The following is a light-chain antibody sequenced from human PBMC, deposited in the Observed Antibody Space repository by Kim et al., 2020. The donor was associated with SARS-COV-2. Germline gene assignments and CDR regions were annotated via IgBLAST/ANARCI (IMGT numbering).Light chain of an antibody. J-gene: IGKJ1*01. Sequence: ASTGDRVTITCRASQGISSYLAWYQQKPGKAPKLLIYASSTLQSGVPSRFSGSGSGTDFTLTISCLQSEDFATYYCQQYYSYPQTFGQGTKVDIK. CDR2: ASS. V-gene: IGKV1-8*01. CDR1: QGISSY. CDR3: QQYYSYPQT.